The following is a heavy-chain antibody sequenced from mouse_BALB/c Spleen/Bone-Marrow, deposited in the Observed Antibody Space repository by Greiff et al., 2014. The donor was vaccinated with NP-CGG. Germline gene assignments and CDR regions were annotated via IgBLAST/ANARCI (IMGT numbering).Heavy chain of an antibody. CDR2: IFPGTGTT. CDR3: AREGSRLRGYFDV. V-gene: IGHV1S132*01. CDR1: GYTFTSYW. J-gene: IGHJ1*01. Sequence: VQLQQSGAELVKPGASVKLSCKTSGYTFTSYWIQWVKQRPGQGLGWIGEIFPGTGTTXXXXXXKGKATLTXDTSSSTAYMQLSSLTSEDSAVYFCAREGSRLRGYFDVWGAGTTVTVSS. D-gene: IGHD1-1*01.